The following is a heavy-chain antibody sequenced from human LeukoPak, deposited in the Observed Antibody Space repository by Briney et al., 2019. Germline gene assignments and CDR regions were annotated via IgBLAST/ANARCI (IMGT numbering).Heavy chain of an antibody. V-gene: IGHV3-23*01. J-gene: IGHJ4*02. CDR3: AQNGQVGGIIPHYFDS. Sequence: SGGSLRFSSAVSGITLCNIGMSWLRQAPGLGLEWVSTRSGSATRRYYEEYMKGRLTISRDMSNSTLFLQMNSLRGEDTAVYYCAQNGQVGGIIPHYFDSWGQGTLVTVSS. CDR2: RSGSATRR. D-gene: IGHD3-10*01. CDR1: GITLCNIG.